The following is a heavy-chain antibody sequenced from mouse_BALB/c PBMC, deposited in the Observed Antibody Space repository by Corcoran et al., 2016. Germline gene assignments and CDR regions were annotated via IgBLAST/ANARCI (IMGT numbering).Heavy chain of an antibody. Sequence: QVQLQQSGAELVKPGASVKLSCKASGYTFTSYYMYWVKQRPGQGLEWIGGINPSNGGTNFNEKFKSKATLTVDKSSSTAYMQLSSLTSEDSAVYYCTREAMATYFDVWGAGTTVTVSS. CDR3: TREAMATYFDV. CDR2: INPSNGGT. J-gene: IGHJ1*01. D-gene: IGHD1-2*01. CDR1: GYTFTSYY. V-gene: IGHV1S81*02.